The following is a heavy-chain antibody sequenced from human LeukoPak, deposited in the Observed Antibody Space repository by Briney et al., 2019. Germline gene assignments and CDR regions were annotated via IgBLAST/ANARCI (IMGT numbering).Heavy chain of an antibody. Sequence: NAGESLKISCKGSGYSFTSYWIGLVRQMPGKGLEWMGIIYPGDSDTRYSPSFQGQVTISPDKSISTAYLQWSSLKASDTAMYYCARFSSYYDFWSGYPQPDSYGMDVWGQGTTVTVSS. CDR3: ARFSSYYDFWSGYPQPDSYGMDV. D-gene: IGHD3-3*01. J-gene: IGHJ6*02. CDR2: IYPGDSDT. CDR1: GYSFTSYW. V-gene: IGHV5-51*01.